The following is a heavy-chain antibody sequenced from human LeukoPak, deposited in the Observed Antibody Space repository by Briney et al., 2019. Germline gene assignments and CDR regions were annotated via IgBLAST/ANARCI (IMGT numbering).Heavy chain of an antibody. CDR3: ARGSEWSSGVSDY. J-gene: IGHJ4*02. CDR2: ISGTSTYI. D-gene: IGHD3-3*01. CDR1: AFIFNNAW. V-gene: IGHV3-21*01. Sequence: GGSLRLSCATSAFIFNNAWMSWVRQAPGKGLEWVSSISGTSTYIYYADSVKGRFTISRDNAQNSLYLQMNSLRAEDTAVYYCARGSEWSSGVSDYWGQGTLVTVSS.